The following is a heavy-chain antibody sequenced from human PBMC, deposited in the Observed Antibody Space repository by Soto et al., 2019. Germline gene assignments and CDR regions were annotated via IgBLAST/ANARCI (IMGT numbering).Heavy chain of an antibody. CDR1: GFTFSRYN. J-gene: IGHJ3*01. CDR3: ARESATGPVVDF. Sequence: EVQLVDSGGGLVKPGGSLRISCAASGFTFSRYNMNWVRQAPGKGLEWVSSVGTGSSYKYYADSVKGRFTVYRDNAKNSLYLQMNTLRADDTAVYYCARESATGPVVDFWGQGTMVTVSS. V-gene: IGHV3-21*01. CDR2: VGTGSSYK.